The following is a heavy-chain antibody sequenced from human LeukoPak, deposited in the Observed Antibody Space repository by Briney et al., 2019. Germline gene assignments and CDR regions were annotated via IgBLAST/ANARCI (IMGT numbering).Heavy chain of an antibody. CDR2: VKEDGNEK. D-gene: IGHD3-22*01. V-gene: IGHV3-7*01. J-gene: IGHJ6*03. Sequence: GGSLRLSCVASGFTFSTYWMGWVRQAPGKGLEWVANVKEDGNEKYYVDSVKGRFTISRDNAKNSLYLQMNSLRAEDTAVYYCARVPHTYYSSDFYYYYYYIDVWGKGTTVTVSS. CDR3: ARVPHTYYSSDFYYYYYYIDV. CDR1: GFTFSTYW.